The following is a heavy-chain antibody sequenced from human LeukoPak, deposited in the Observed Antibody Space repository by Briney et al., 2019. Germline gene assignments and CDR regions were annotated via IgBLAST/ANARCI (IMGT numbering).Heavy chain of an antibody. CDR2: IDPNSGAT. Sequence: ASVKVSCKTSGYTFTDRYMHWVRQAPGQGLEWMGWIDPNSGATTYAQKFQGRVSMTRDTSISTAYMEVSILTSDDTAVYYCARAVHWTYDSWGQGTLVTVSS. CDR1: GYTFTDRY. V-gene: IGHV1-2*02. CDR3: ARAVHWTYDS. J-gene: IGHJ4*02. D-gene: IGHD1-7*01.